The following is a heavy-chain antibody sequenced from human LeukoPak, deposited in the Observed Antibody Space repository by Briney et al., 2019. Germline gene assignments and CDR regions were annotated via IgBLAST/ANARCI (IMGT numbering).Heavy chain of an antibody. CDR1: GFTFSSYW. V-gene: IGHV3-7*01. J-gene: IGHJ6*03. CDR2: IKQDGSEK. D-gene: IGHD2-8*02. Sequence: GGSLRLSCAASGFTFSSYWMSWVRQAPGKGLEWVANIKQDGSEKYYVDSVKGRFTISRDNAKNSLYLQMNSLRAEDTAVYYCARDRPGGVEFYYYYYMDVWGKGTTVTVSS. CDR3: ARDRPGGVEFYYYYYMDV.